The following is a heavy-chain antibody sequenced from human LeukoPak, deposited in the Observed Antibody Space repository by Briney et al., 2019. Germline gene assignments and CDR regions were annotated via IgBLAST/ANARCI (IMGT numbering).Heavy chain of an antibody. V-gene: IGHV1-18*01. CDR3: ARDEGRYFDWLPFLYYYYGMDV. D-gene: IGHD3-9*01. CDR1: GYTFTSFG. J-gene: IGHJ6*02. Sequence: ASVKVSCKASGYTFTSFGISWVRQAPGQGLEWMGWISAYNGNTNYAQKLQGRVTMTTDTSTSTAYMELRSLRSDDTAVYYCARDEGRYFDWLPFLYYYYGMDVWGQGTTVTVSS. CDR2: ISAYNGNT.